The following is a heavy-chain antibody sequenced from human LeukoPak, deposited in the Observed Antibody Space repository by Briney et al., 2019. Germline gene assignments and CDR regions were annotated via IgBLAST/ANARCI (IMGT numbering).Heavy chain of an antibody. D-gene: IGHD6-19*01. CDR2: IYYSGST. V-gene: IGHV4-38-2*02. Sequence: SETLSLTCTVSGYSISSGFYWGWIRQPPGKGLEWIGSIYYSGSTYYNPSLKSRVTISVDTSKNQFSLKLSSVTAADTAVYYCAREDVAEGHIDYWGQGTLVTVSS. CDR3: AREDVAEGHIDY. CDR1: GYSISSGFY. J-gene: IGHJ4*02.